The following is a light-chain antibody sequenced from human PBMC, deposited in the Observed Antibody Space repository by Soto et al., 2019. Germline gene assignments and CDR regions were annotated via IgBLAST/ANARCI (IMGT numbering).Light chain of an antibody. CDR2: GAS. CDR3: QQRSNWPRT. V-gene: IGKV3-11*01. J-gene: IGKJ1*01. CDR1: QSVSGSY. Sequence: EIVLTQSPGTLSLSPGERATFSCRASQSVSGSYLAWYQQKPGQAPRLLIYGASNRATGIPARFSGSGSGTDFTLTISSLEPEDFAVYYCQQRSNWPRTFGQGTKVDIK.